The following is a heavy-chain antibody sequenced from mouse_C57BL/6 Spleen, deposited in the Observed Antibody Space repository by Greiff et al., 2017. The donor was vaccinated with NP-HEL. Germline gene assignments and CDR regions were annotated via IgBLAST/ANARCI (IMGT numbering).Heavy chain of an antibody. Sequence: EVQLQQSGPELVKPGASVKMSCKASGYTFTDYNMHWVKQSHGQSLEWIGYINPNNGGTSYNQKFKGKATLTVNKSSSTAYMELRSLTSEDSAVYYCARGGGYYVDYAMDYWGQGTSVTVSS. V-gene: IGHV1-22*01. CDR1: GYTFTDYN. CDR2: INPNNGGT. CDR3: ARGGGYYVDYAMDY. J-gene: IGHJ4*01. D-gene: IGHD2-3*01.